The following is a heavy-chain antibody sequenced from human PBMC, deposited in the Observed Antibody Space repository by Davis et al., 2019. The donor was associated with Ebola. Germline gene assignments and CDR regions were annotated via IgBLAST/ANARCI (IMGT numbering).Heavy chain of an antibody. CDR3: ARDDYWSGENWFDP. J-gene: IGHJ5*02. CDR2: MNPNSGNT. CDR1: GYTFTSYD. V-gene: IGHV1-8*01. D-gene: IGHD3-10*01. Sequence: ASVKVSCKASGYTFTSYDINWVRQATGQGLEWMGWMNPNSGNTGYAQKFQGRVTMTRNTSISTAYMELISLRSEDTAVYYCARDDYWSGENWFDPWGQGTLVTVSS.